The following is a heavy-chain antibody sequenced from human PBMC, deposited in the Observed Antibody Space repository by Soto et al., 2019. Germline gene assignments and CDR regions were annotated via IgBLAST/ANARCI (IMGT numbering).Heavy chain of an antibody. CDR1: GFTFSSYA. Sequence: EVQLLESGGGLVQPGGSLRLSCAASGFTFSSYAMSWVRQAPGKVLEWVSAISGSGGSTYYADSVKGRFTISRDNSKNTLYLQMNSLRAEDTAVYYCAKDSAYCSGGSCYLSAFDIWGQGTMVTVSS. CDR2: ISGSGGST. J-gene: IGHJ3*02. CDR3: AKDSAYCSGGSCYLSAFDI. V-gene: IGHV3-23*01. D-gene: IGHD2-15*01.